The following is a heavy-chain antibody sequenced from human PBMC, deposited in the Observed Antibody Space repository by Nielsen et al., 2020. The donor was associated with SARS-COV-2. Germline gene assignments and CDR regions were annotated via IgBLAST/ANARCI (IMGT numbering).Heavy chain of an antibody. D-gene: IGHD1-14*01. CDR1: GGSVSSGSYY. CDR2: IYHTGST. V-gene: IGHV4-31*03. CDR3: ARGIRPRHVFDI. Sequence: SETLSLTCTVSGGSVSSGSYYWSWIRQPPEWGLEWVGYIYHTGSTSYNAALESRVTIPADMSKNQFSLELTSLTAADTAVYYCARGIRPRHVFDIWGQGTMVTVSS. J-gene: IGHJ3*02.